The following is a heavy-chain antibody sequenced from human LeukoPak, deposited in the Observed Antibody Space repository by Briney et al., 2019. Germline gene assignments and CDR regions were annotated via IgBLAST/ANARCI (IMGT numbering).Heavy chain of an antibody. D-gene: IGHD1-7*01. CDR1: GYTFTGYY. CDR2: INPNSGGT. CDR3: ARDRMYNWNYGGWFDP. Sequence: ASVKVCCKASGYTFTGYYMHWVRQAPGQGLEWMEWINPNSGGTNYAQKFQGRVTMTRDTSISTAYMELSRLRSDDTAVYYCARDRMYNWNYGGWFDPWGQGTLVSVSS. J-gene: IGHJ5*02. V-gene: IGHV1-2*02.